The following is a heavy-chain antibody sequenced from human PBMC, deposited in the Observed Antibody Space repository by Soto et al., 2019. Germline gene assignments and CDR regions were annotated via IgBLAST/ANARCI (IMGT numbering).Heavy chain of an antibody. Sequence: QVQLVQSGAEVKKPGSSVKVSCKASVGTFSSYSINWVRQAPGQGLEWMGEIIPIFGTANYAQKFQGRVTITADESTSTAYMEMSSLRSEDTSAYYCARDGGRHSGGIDYWGQRTLVTVSS. CDR1: VGTFSSYS. J-gene: IGHJ4*02. CDR3: ARDGGRHSGGIDY. V-gene: IGHV1-69*01. CDR2: IIPIFGTA. D-gene: IGHD1-26*01.